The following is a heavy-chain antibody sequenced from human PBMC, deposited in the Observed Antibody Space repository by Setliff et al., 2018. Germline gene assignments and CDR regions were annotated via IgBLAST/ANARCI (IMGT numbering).Heavy chain of an antibody. CDR1: GFTFSSYW. D-gene: IGHD3-3*01. Sequence: ETLRLSCAASGFTFSSYWMSWVRQAPGKGLEWVANIKRDGSEKYYVDSVKGRFTISRDNAKNSLYLQMNSLRAEDTAVYYCARGITYYDFWSGYWDYYYYYMDVWGKGTTVTVSS. CDR3: ARGITYYDFWSGYWDYYYYYMDV. V-gene: IGHV3-7*01. CDR2: IKRDGSEK. J-gene: IGHJ6*03.